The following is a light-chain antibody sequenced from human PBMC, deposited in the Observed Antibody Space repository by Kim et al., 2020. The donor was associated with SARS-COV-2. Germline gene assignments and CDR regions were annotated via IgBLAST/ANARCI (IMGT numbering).Light chain of an antibody. CDR3: SSYTSSSTYV. Sequence: QSALTQPPSVSGSPGQSVTISCTGTSSDVGSYDRVSWYQQPPGTAPKLRIYEVTNRPSGVPDRFSGSKSGNTASLTISGLQAEDEADYYCSSYTSSSTYVFGTGTKVIVL. CDR2: EVT. V-gene: IGLV2-18*02. J-gene: IGLJ1*01. CDR1: SSDVGSYDR.